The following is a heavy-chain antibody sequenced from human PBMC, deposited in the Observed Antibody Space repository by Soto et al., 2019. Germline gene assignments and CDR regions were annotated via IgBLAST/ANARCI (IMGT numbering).Heavy chain of an antibody. V-gene: IGHV1-69*13. CDR3: ARGWGYDSYTYYCAY. D-gene: IGHD3-22*01. Sequence: ASVKVSCKASGGTFSSYAISWVRQAPGQGLEWMGGIIPIFGTANYAQKFQGRVTITADESTSTAYMELSRLRSEDTAVYYCARGWGYDSYTYYCAYWGQGTLVTVSS. CDR1: GGTFSSYA. J-gene: IGHJ4*02. CDR2: IIPIFGTA.